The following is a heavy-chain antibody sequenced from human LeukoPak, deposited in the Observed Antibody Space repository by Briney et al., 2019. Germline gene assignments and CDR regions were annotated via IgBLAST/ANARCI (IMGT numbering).Heavy chain of an antibody. CDR2: IKQDGREK. Sequence: GGSLRLSCAASGFTFSSYEMNWVRQAPGKGLEWVANIKQDGREKYSVDSVKGRFTISRDNAKSSLYMQMNSLRAEDTAVYYCARVMSASVWRTYGSYYYYYYMDVWGKGTTVTVSS. CDR3: ARVMSASVWRTYGSYYYYYYMDV. CDR1: GFTFSSYE. D-gene: IGHD3-16*01. J-gene: IGHJ6*03. V-gene: IGHV3-7*01.